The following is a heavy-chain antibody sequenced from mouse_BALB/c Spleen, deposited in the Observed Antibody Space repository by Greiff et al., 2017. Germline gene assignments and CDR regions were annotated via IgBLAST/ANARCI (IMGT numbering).Heavy chain of an antibody. Sequence: QVQLQQSGAELVRPGSSVKISCKASGYAFSSYWMNWVKQRPGQGLEWIGQIYPGDGDTNYNGKFKGKATLTADKSSSTAYMQLSSLTSEDSAVYFCARSNGPLYAMDDWGQGTSVTVSS. V-gene: IGHV1-80*01. CDR3: ARSNGPLYAMDD. D-gene: IGHD1-1*02. CDR1: GYAFSSYW. CDR2: IYPGDGDT. J-gene: IGHJ4*01.